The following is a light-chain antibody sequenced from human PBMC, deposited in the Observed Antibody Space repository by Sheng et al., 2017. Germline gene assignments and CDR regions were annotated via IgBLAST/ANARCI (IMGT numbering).Light chain of an antibody. J-gene: IGLJ7*01. CDR1: SSNIGNNY. Sequence: QSVLTQPPSVSAAPGQKVTISCSGSSSNIGNNYVSWYQQLPGTAPKLLIYENNKRPSGIPDRFSGSKSGTSATLGITGLQTGDEADYYCGTWDSSLSAAVFGGGTQPDRPR. V-gene: IGLV1-51*02. CDR2: ENN. CDR3: GTWDSSLSAAV.